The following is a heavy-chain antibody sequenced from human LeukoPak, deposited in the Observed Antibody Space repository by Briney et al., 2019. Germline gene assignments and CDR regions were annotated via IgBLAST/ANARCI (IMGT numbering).Heavy chain of an antibody. D-gene: IGHD4-17*01. CDR3: ARGGAYGDYYYMDV. CDR2: ISISSSSI. Sequence: PGGSLRLSCAASGFTFSSYSMNWVRQAPGKGLGWVSSISISSSSIYYADSVKGRFTISRDNAKNSLYLQMNSLRAEDTAVYYCARGGAYGDYYYMDVWAKGPRSPSP. J-gene: IGHJ6*03. V-gene: IGHV3-21*01. CDR1: GFTFSSYS.